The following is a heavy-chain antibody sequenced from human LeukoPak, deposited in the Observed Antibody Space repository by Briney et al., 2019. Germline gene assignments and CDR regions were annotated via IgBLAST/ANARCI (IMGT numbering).Heavy chain of an antibody. CDR3: ACSSGWYALDY. CDR1: GFTFDDYA. V-gene: IGHV3-9*01. D-gene: IGHD6-19*01. Sequence: GRSLRLSCAASGFTFDDYAMHWVRQAPGKGLEWVSGISWNSGSIGYADSVKGRFTISRDNAKNSLYLQMNSLRAEDTALYYCACSSGWYALDYWGQGTLVTVSS. CDR2: ISWNSGSI. J-gene: IGHJ4*02.